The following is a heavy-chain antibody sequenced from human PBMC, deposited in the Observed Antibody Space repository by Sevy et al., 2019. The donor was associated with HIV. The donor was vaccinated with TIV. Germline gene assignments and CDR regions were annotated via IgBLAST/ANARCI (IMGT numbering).Heavy chain of an antibody. CDR2: IYYSGST. Sequence: SETLSLTCTVSGGSISSYYWSWIRQPPGKGLEWIGYIYYSGSTNYNPSLKSRVTISVDTSKNQFSLKLSSVTAAETAVYCCARGGDSGGGLGWGYYYYGMDVWGQGTTVTVSS. CDR3: ARGGDSGGGLGWGYYYYGMDV. V-gene: IGHV4-59*01. J-gene: IGHJ6*02. D-gene: IGHD6-19*01. CDR1: GGSISSYY.